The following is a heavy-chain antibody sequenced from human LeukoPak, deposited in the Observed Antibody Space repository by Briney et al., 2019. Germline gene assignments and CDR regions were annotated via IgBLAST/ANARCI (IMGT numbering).Heavy chain of an antibody. D-gene: IGHD6-13*01. CDR3: ARGFQPAAAGDY. V-gene: IGHV1-69*13. Sequence: GASVKVSCKASGATFTSYAISWVRQAPGQGLEWMGGIIPIFGTANYAQKFQGRVTITADESTSTAYMELSSLRSEDTAVYYCARGFQPAAAGDYWGQGTLVTVYS. CDR1: GATFTSYA. CDR2: IIPIFGTA. J-gene: IGHJ4*02.